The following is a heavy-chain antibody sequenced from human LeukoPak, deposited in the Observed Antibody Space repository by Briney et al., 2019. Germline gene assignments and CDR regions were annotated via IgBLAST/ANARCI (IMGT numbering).Heavy chain of an antibody. CDR3: AKDAFHDSSGYYSPFDY. J-gene: IGHJ4*02. Sequence: GGSLRLSCAASGFTFSSYGMHWVRQAPGKGLEWVAVISYDGSNKYYADSVKGRFTISRDNSKNTLYLQMNSLRAEDTAVYYCAKDAFHDSSGYYSPFDYWGQGTQVTVSS. CDR1: GFTFSSYG. V-gene: IGHV3-30*18. CDR2: ISYDGSNK. D-gene: IGHD3-22*01.